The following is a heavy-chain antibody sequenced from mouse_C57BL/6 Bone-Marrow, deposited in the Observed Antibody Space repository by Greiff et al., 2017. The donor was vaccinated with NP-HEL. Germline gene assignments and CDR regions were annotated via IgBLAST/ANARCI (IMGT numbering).Heavy chain of an antibody. CDR1: GFSLTSYA. J-gene: IGHJ3*01. V-gene: IGHV2-9-1*01. D-gene: IGHD3-2*02. CDR2: IWTGGGT. Sequence: VKLQESGPGLVAPSQSLSITCTVSGFSLTSYAISWVRQPPGKGLEWLGVIWTGGGTNYNSALKSRLSISKDNSKSQVFLKMNSRQTDDTARYYCARNRLRLRGVWFAYWGQGTLVTVSA. CDR3: ARNRLRLRGVWFAY.